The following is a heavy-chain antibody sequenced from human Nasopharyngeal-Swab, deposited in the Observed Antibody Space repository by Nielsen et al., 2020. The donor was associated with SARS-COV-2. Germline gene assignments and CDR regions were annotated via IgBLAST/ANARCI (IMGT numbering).Heavy chain of an antibody. CDR3: ASTAMVNSGYYGMDV. CDR1: GFTFSSYA. J-gene: IGHJ6*02. D-gene: IGHD5-18*01. V-gene: IGHV3-23*01. Sequence: LKISCAASGFTFSSYAMSWVRQAPGKGLEWVSAISGSGGSTYYADSVKGRFTISRDNSKNTLYLQMNSLRAEDTAVYYCASTAMVNSGYYGMDVWGQGTTVTVSS. CDR2: ISGSGGST.